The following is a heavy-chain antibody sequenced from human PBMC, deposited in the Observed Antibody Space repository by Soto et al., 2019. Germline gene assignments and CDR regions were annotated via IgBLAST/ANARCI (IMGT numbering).Heavy chain of an antibody. CDR1: GDSVSSNSAA. CDR3: ARVLARRQLVIPQPNYYYYYMDV. J-gene: IGHJ6*03. Sequence: QSQTLSLTCAISGDSVSSNSAAWNWIRQSPSRGLEWLGRTYYRSKWYNDYAVSMKSRITINPDTSKNQFSLQLNSVTPEDTAVYYCARVLARRQLVIPQPNYYYYYMDVWGKGTTVTVSS. CDR2: TYYRSKWYN. V-gene: IGHV6-1*01. D-gene: IGHD6-6*01.